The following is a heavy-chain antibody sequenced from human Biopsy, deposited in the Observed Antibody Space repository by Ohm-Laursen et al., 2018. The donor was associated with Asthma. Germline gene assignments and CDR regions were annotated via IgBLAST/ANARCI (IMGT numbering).Heavy chain of an antibody. J-gene: IGHJ3*01. CDR2: IHKNGIG. D-gene: IGHD6-13*01. V-gene: IGHV4-39*01. CDR3: ARQKLAAAEGPFDL. CDR1: NGSISSNFYY. Sequence: SETLSLTCSVSNGSISSNFYYWGWIHQPPGKGLEWVGSIHKNGIGYYKSSLKSRLTISVDTSKNQFSLKVTSVTAADTAVYYCARQKLAAAEGPFDLWGQGTMVTVSS.